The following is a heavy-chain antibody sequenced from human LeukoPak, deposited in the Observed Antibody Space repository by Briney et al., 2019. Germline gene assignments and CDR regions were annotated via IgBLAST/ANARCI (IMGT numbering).Heavy chain of an antibody. J-gene: IGHJ4*01. V-gene: IGHV4-59*01. CDR3: ARLHSSVWPVDY. D-gene: IGHD6-19*01. Sequence: SETLSLTCTVSGGSISSYYWNWIRQPPGKGLEWIGYIYYSGSTNYNPSLKSRVTISVDTSKNQFSLKLSSVTAADTAVYYCARLHSSVWPVDYWGHGTLVTASS. CDR1: GGSISSYY. CDR2: IYYSGST.